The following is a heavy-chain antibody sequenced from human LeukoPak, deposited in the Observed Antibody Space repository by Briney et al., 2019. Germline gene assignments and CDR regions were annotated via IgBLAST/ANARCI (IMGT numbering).Heavy chain of an antibody. V-gene: IGHV4-34*01. CDR3: ARATRSGYHSTYYLDY. CDR1: GGSFSGYY. CDR2: INHSGST. Sequence: SETLSLTCAVYGGSFSGYYWSWIRQPPGKGLEWIGEINHSGSTNYNPSLKSRVTISVDTSKNQFSLKLSSVTAADTAVYYCARATRSGYHSTYYLDYWGQGTLVTVSS. J-gene: IGHJ4*02. D-gene: IGHD3-22*01.